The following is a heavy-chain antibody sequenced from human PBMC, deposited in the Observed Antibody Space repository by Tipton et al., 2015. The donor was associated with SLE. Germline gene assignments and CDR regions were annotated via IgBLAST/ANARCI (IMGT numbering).Heavy chain of an antibody. V-gene: IGHV4-59*12. J-gene: IGHJ4*02. Sequence: TLSLTCTVSGGSISSYYWSWIRQPPGKGLEWIGYIYYSGSTNYNPSLKSRVTISVDTSKNQFSLKLSSVTAADTAVYYCARGDLQLVSIDYWGQGTLVTVSS. CDR3: ARGDLQLVSIDY. CDR2: IYYSGST. D-gene: IGHD6-6*01. CDR1: GGSISSYY.